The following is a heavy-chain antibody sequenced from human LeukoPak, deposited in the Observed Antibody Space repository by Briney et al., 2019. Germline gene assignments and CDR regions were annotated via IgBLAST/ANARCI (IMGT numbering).Heavy chain of an antibody. CDR3: ATDRYSSSWYRFDY. Sequence: SVKVSCKASGGTFSSYAISWVRQAPGQGLEWMGRIIPIFGTANYAQKFQGRVTMTEDTSTDTAYMELSSLRSEDTAVYYCATDRYSSSWYRFDYWGQGTLVTVSS. CDR2: IIPIFGTA. D-gene: IGHD6-13*01. CDR1: GGTFSSYA. J-gene: IGHJ4*02. V-gene: IGHV1-69*06.